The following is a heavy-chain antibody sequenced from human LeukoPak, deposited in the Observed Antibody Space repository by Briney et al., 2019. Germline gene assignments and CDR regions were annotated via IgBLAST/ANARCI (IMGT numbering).Heavy chain of an antibody. Sequence: GGSLRLSCAASGFTFSSYWMHWVRQAPGKGLMWVSRINSDGSSTSYADSVKGRFTISRDNAKNTLYLQMNSLRAEDTAVYYCARSTYCGGDCYSGSFDYWGQGTLVTVSS. CDR1: GFTFSSYW. CDR3: ARSTYCGGDCYSGSFDY. J-gene: IGHJ4*02. CDR2: INSDGSST. V-gene: IGHV3-74*01. D-gene: IGHD2-21*01.